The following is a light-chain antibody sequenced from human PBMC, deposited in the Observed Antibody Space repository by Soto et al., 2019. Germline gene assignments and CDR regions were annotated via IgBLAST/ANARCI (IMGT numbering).Light chain of an antibody. CDR3: QQGDSTPYT. CDR1: QNIRTY. J-gene: IGKJ2*01. V-gene: IGKV1-39*01. Sequence: DIQMNQSPYSLSASVGDSVTITCRASQNIRTYLNRYQQKPGRAPKLLIHSASALPSGVTSRFSGSGSGTEFTLTMIGLKPEDFATYYCQQGDSTPYTFGQGTKVEIK. CDR2: SAS.